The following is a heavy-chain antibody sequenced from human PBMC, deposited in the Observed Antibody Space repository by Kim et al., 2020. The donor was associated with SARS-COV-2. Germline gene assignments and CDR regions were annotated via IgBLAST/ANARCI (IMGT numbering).Heavy chain of an antibody. J-gene: IGHJ5*02. V-gene: IGHV1-18*01. CDR3: ARDRLADEVAQAFGP. Sequence: ASVKVSCKASGYTFTSYGISWVRQAPGQGLEWMGWISAYNGNAHYAQELQGRFTMTTDTSTSTAYMELRSLRSDDTAIYYCARDRLADEVAQAFGPWGQGALVIVSS. CDR1: GYTFTSYG. D-gene: IGHD2-15*01. CDR2: ISAYNGNA.